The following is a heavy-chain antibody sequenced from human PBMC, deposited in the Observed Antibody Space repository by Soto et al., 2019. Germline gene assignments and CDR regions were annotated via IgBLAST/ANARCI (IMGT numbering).Heavy chain of an antibody. CDR1: GFSPSTSGVG. CDR3: AHYAYDFWSGYYTSVSYFDY. D-gene: IGHD3-3*01. CDR2: IYWNDDK. V-gene: IGHV2-5*01. J-gene: IGHJ4*02. Sequence: SCPTLVNPTQTLTLTCTFSGFSPSTSGVGVGWIRQPPGKALEVLALIYWNDDKRYSPSLKSRLTITKDTSKNQVVLTMTNMDPVDTATYYCAHYAYDFWSGYYTSVSYFDYWGQGTLVTVSS.